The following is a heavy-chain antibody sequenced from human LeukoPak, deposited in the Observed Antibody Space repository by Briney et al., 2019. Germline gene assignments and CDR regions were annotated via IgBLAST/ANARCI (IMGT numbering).Heavy chain of an antibody. D-gene: IGHD2-15*01. Sequence: SETLSLTRTISGDSITKKNFFWGWIRQPPGKGLEWIVSMSYSGKIYYNPSLKSRVSISIDTSKNQLSLKLNSVTAADTAMYHCARDRDVDDFDYWGRGTLVIVSS. CDR2: MSYSGKI. J-gene: IGHJ4*01. CDR1: GDSITKKNFF. CDR3: ARDRDVDDFDY. V-gene: IGHV4-39*07.